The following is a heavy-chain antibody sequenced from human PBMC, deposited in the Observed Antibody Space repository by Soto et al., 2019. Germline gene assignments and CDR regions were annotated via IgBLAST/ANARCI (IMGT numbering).Heavy chain of an antibody. V-gene: IGHV4-30-4*01. CDR2: IYYSGST. D-gene: IGHD3-10*01. J-gene: IGHJ5*02. Sequence: QVQLQESGPGLLKPSQTLSLTCTVSGGSISSGDYYWSWIRQPPGKGLEWIGYIYYSGSTYYNPSLKSRVTISVDTSKNQFSLKLSSVTAADTAVYYCARDTPYGSGSYWWFDPWGQGTLVTVSS. CDR1: GGSISSGDYY. CDR3: ARDTPYGSGSYWWFDP.